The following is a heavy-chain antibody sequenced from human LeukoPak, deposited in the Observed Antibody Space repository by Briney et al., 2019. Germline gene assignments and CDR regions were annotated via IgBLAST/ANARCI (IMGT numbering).Heavy chain of an antibody. V-gene: IGHV1-2*06. Sequence: ASVKVSCKASGYTVTSYYMHWVRQAPGQGLEWMGRINPNSGGTNYAQKFQGRVTMTRDTSISTAYMELSRLRSDDTAVYYCAREIKRQWLVRSRENTFDYWGQGTLVTVSS. D-gene: IGHD6-19*01. CDR2: INPNSGGT. J-gene: IGHJ4*02. CDR1: GYTVTSYY. CDR3: AREIKRQWLVRSRENTFDY.